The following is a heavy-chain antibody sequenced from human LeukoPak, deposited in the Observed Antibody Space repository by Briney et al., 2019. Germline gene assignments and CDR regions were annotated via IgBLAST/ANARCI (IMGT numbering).Heavy chain of an antibody. J-gene: IGHJ3*02. CDR1: GFTFDDYA. CDR2: ISWNSGSI. Sequence: PGGSLRLSCAASGFTFDDYAMHWVRHAPGKGLEWVSGISWNSGSIGYADSVKGRFTISRDNAKNSLYLQMNSLRAEDTALYYCAKDISYRPLGPAERPGAFDIWGQGTMVTVSS. V-gene: IGHV3-9*01. D-gene: IGHD1-1*01. CDR3: AKDISYRPLGPAERPGAFDI.